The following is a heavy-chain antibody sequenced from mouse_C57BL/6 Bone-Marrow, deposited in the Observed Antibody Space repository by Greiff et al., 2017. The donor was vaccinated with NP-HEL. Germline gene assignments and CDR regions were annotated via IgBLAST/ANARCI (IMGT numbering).Heavy chain of an antibody. CDR2: IYPGSGST. D-gene: IGHD1-1*01. CDR3: ARELLRSPGFDV. V-gene: IGHV1-55*01. J-gene: IGHJ1*03. Sequence: QVQLQQPGAELVKPGASVKMSCKASGYTFTSYWITWVKQRPGQGLEWIGDIYPGSGSTNYNEKFKSKATLTVDTSSSTAYMQLSSLTSEDSAVYYCARELLRSPGFDVWGTGTTVTVSS. CDR1: GYTFTSYW.